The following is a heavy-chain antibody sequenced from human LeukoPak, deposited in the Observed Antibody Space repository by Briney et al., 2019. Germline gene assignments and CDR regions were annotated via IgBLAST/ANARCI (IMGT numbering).Heavy chain of an antibody. Sequence: GGSLRLPCAASGFTFSSYRMNWVRQAPGKGLEWVSSISSSSSYIYYADSVKGRFTISRDNAKNSLYLQMNSLRAEDTAVYYCARASRYCSGGSCFSPVFDYWGQGTLVTVSS. CDR2: ISSSSSYI. V-gene: IGHV3-21*01. J-gene: IGHJ4*02. D-gene: IGHD2-15*01. CDR3: ARASRYCSGGSCFSPVFDY. CDR1: GFTFSSYR.